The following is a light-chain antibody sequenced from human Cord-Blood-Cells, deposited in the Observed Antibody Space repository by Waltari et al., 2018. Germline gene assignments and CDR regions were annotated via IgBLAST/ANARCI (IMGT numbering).Light chain of an antibody. Sequence: DIPMTPSPSPLSPSVVHRVSITCRASQSISSYLNWYQQKPGKAPKLLIYAASSLQSGVPSRFSGSGSGTDFTLTISSLQPEDFATYYCQQSYSTPYTFGQGTKLEIK. CDR2: AAS. CDR3: QQSYSTPYT. V-gene: IGKV1-39*01. J-gene: IGKJ2*01. CDR1: QSISSY.